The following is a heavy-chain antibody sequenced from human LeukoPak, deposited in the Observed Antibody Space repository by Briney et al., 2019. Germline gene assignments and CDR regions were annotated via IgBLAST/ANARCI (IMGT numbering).Heavy chain of an antibody. V-gene: IGHV4-4*07. CDR3: SRDPSPYNSGGD. J-gene: IGHJ4*02. CDR1: GGSISTYY. CDR2: IYSSGRT. Sequence: SETLCLTCTVSGGSISTYYWSWMPQPAGRGLEWIGRIYSSGRTKNNPSPKSRVTISVDKSKNHFSLRLKAVTAADTAVVYCSRDPSPYNSGGDWGQGILVTVSS. D-gene: IGHD6-19*01.